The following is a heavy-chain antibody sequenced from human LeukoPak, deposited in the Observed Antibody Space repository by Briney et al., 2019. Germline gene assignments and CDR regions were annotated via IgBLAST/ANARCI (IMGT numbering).Heavy chain of an antibody. D-gene: IGHD3-16*01. CDR3: AKFTYVDFDY. J-gene: IGHJ4*02. CDR2: IRDDGSNK. Sequence: GGSLRLSCAASGFTFSSYGMHWVRQAPGKGLEWVAFIRDDGSNKYYTDSVKGRFTISRDNSKNTPYLQMNSLRAEDTAVYYCAKFTYVDFDYWGQGTLVTVSS. CDR1: GFTFSSYG. V-gene: IGHV3-30*02.